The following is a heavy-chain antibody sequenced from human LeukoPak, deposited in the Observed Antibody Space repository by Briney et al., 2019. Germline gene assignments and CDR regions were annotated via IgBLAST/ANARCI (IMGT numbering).Heavy chain of an antibody. CDR1: GFTFSNYC. CDR2: ISNNGDSK. CDR3: ARRRRGNSSYDGMNV. Sequence: GGSLRLSCEASGFTFSNYCIHWVRQAPGKGLEWVALISNNGDSKHYADSVKGRFTISRDDSKNTLFLQRSRLRGADSAVYYCARRRRGNSSYDGMNVWGQGATVTVSS. J-gene: IGHJ6*01. V-gene: IGHV3-30*03.